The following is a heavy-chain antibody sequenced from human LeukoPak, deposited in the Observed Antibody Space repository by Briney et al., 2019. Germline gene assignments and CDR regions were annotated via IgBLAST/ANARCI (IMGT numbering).Heavy chain of an antibody. CDR2: INTNNGNT. CDR3: AGEGEETYGSGSYTFDH. CDR1: GYTFTSYA. Sequence: GSSVKVSCKASGYTFTSYAFSWVRQAPGQGLEWMGWINTNNGNTNYVQRLQGRVTMTTDTSTSTAYMELRSLRSDDTAVYYCAGEGEETYGSGSYTFDHWGQGTLVTVSS. D-gene: IGHD3-10*01. V-gene: IGHV1-18*01. J-gene: IGHJ4*02.